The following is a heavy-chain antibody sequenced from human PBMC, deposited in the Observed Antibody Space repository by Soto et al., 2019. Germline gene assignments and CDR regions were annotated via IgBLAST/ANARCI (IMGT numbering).Heavy chain of an antibody. D-gene: IGHD1-26*01. J-gene: IGHJ3*02. CDR1: GSMFSSYG. V-gene: IGHV3-23*01. CDR3: ASNRGSYGYDVFDI. Sequence: GGSLRLSCAAAGSMFSSYGRSWLRQTTGKGLEWVSAISASASSTYYTDSVKGRFTISRDNSKNTLYLQMNSLRAEDTAVYYCASNRGSYGYDVFDIWGQGTMVTVSS. CDR2: ISASASST.